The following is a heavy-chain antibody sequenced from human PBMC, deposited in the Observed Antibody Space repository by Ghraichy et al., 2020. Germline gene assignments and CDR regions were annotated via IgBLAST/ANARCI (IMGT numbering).Heavy chain of an antibody. J-gene: IGHJ1*01. D-gene: IGHD1-26*01. Sequence: GGSLRLSCAASGFTFNNYYMHWVRQAPGRGLVWVSRIDTDGSSTRYADSMKGRFTISRDNAKNTLYLQMNSLRAEDTAVYYCARDTSSYYAIPHWGQGTLVTVSS. CDR1: GFTFNNYY. CDR3: ARDTSSYYAIPH. V-gene: IGHV3-74*01. CDR2: IDTDGSST.